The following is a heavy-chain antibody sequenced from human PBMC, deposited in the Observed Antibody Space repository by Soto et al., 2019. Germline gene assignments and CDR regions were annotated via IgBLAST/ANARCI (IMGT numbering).Heavy chain of an antibody. CDR2: INHSGST. D-gene: IGHD3-10*01. J-gene: IGHJ6*02. V-gene: IGHV4-34*01. Sequence: QVHLQQWGAGLLKPSETLSLTCAVYGGSFSGYYWSWIRQPPGKGLEWIGEINHSGSTNYNPSLKSRVTLSVDTSKNPFSLKLSSVAAADTAVYYCARGLSRSGSQPPTWGQGTTVTVSS. CDR3: ARGLSRSGSQPPT. CDR1: GGSFSGYY.